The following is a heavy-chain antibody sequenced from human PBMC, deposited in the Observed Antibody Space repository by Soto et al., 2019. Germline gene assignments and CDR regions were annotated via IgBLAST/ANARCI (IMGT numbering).Heavy chain of an antibody. CDR3: ARQVVDGTVAGSGSFDY. CDR1: GGSIGSYY. Sequence: PSETLSLTCTVSGGSIGSYYGSWIRQPPGKGLEWIGYIYYSGSTNYNPSLKSRVTISVDTSENQFSLKLNSVAAADTAVYYCARQVVDGTVAGSGSFDYWGPGTLVTVSS. V-gene: IGHV4-59*08. CDR2: IYYSGST. D-gene: IGHD3-10*01. J-gene: IGHJ4*02.